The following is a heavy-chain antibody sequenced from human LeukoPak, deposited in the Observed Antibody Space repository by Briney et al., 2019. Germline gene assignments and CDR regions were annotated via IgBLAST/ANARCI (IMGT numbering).Heavy chain of an antibody. J-gene: IGHJ4*02. CDR3: AKFSRWLPFEY. CDR2: IYYSGST. CDR1: GGSISSYY. Sequence: SETLSLTCTVSGGSISSYYWSWIRQPPGKGLEWIGYIYYSGSTNYNPSLKSRVTISVDRSKNQFSLKLSSVTAADTAVYYCAKFSRWLPFEYWGQGALVTVSS. V-gene: IGHV4-59*12. D-gene: IGHD5-12*01.